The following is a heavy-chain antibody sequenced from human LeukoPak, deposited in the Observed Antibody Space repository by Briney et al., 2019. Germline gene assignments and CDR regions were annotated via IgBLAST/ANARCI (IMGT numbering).Heavy chain of an antibody. CDR1: GSTFSSYG. CDR2: IKQDGSEK. D-gene: IGHD4-23*01. J-gene: IGHJ6*03. Sequence: GGSLTLSCAASGSTFSSYGMSWVRQAPGKGLEWVANIKQDGSEKYYVDSVKGRFTISRDNAKNSLYLQMNSLRAEDTAVYYCARYFVRWSYYYYMDVWGKGTTVTVSS. V-gene: IGHV3-7*01. CDR3: ARYFVRWSYYYYMDV.